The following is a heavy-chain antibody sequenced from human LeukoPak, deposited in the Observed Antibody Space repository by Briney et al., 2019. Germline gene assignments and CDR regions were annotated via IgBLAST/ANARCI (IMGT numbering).Heavy chain of an antibody. Sequence: GGSLRLSCAASGFTFSSYAMSWVRQAPGKGLEWVSAISGSGGSTYYADSVKGRFTISRDNSKNTLHLQMNSLRAEDTAVYYCVKDPTGGYCSSTSCYSGGDYWGQGTLVTVSS. V-gene: IGHV3-23*01. J-gene: IGHJ4*02. D-gene: IGHD2-2*01. CDR1: GFTFSSYA. CDR2: ISGSGGST. CDR3: VKDPTGGYCSSTSCYSGGDY.